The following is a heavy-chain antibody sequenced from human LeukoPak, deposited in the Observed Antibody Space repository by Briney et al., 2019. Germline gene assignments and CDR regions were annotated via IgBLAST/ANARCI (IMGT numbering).Heavy chain of an antibody. CDR2: ISAYNGNT. CDR1: GYTFTSYG. V-gene: IGHV1-18*01. CDR3: ARSTRYYGDFTLDY. J-gene: IGHJ4*02. D-gene: IGHD4-17*01. Sequence: ASVKVSCKAPGYTFTSYGISWVRQAPGQGLEWMGWISAYNGNTNYAQKLQGRVTMTTDTSTSTAYMELRSLRSDDTAVYYCARSTRYYGDFTLDYWGQGTLVTVSS.